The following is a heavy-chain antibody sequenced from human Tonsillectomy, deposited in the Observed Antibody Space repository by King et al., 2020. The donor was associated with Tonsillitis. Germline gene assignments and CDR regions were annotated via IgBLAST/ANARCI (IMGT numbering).Heavy chain of an antibody. CDR1: GFTFSSYA. J-gene: IGHJ6*02. CDR3: AKEIVGATTWYYGMDV. D-gene: IGHD1-26*01. V-gene: IGHV3-23*04. Sequence: VQLVESGGGLVQPGGSLRLSCAASGFTFSSYAMSWVRQAPGKGLEWVSAISGSGGSPYYADSMKGRFTISRDNSKNTLYLQMNSLRAEDTAVYYCAKEIVGATTWYYGMDVWGQGTTVTVSS. CDR2: ISGSGGSP.